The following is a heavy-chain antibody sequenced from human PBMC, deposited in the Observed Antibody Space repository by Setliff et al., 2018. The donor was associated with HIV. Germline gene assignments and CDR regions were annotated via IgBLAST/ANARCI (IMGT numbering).Heavy chain of an antibody. J-gene: IGHJ3*01. CDR3: ARAPPGIQNDAFDV. CDR1: GGSIRSGSYY. V-gene: IGHV4-61*09. CDR2: IYTNGYT. Sequence: PSETLSLTCAVYGGSIRSGSYYWTWIRQPAGKGPEWIGHIYTNGYTNYNPSLKSRVTISVDTSRDQFSLQLTSVTAADTAVYYCARAPPGIQNDAFDVWGQGTMVTVSS.